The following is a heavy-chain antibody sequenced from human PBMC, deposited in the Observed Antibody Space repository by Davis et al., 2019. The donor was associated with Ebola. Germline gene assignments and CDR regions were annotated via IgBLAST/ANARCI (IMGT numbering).Heavy chain of an antibody. CDR2: ISSSSSYI. V-gene: IGHV3-21*01. CDR3: ASTGWRTSPYYYYMDV. D-gene: IGHD2-8*02. J-gene: IGHJ6*03. CDR1: GFTFSSYS. Sequence: ESLKISCAASGFTFSSYSMNWVRQAPGKGLEWVSSISSSSSYIYYADSVKGRFTISRDNAKNSLYLQMNSLRAEDTAVYYCASTGWRTSPYYYYMDVWGKGTTVTVSS.